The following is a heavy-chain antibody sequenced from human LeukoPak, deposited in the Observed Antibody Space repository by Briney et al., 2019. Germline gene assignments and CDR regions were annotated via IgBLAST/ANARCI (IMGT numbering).Heavy chain of an antibody. CDR1: GGSISSSSYY. D-gene: IGHD3-3*01. Sequence: SETLSLTCTVSGGSISSSSYYWGWIRQPPGKGLEWIGSIYYSGSTYYNPSLKSRVTISVDTSKNQFSLKLSSVTAADTAVYHCAITLPYDFWSGYFWKFSMDVWGQGTTVTVSS. V-gene: IGHV4-39*01. CDR3: AITLPYDFWSGYFWKFSMDV. CDR2: IYYSGST. J-gene: IGHJ6*02.